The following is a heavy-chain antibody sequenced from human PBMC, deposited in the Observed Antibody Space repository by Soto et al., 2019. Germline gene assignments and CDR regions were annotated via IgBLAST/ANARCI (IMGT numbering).Heavy chain of an antibody. V-gene: IGHV1-2*02. CDR1: GYTFAGYY. D-gene: IGHD2-2*01. Sequence: ASVKVSCKASGYTFAGYYVHWVREAPGQGLEWMGWINPETGGTSYAPKFQGRVTLSRDTSINTAYLELSRLRFDDAAVYFCARERYQVISDGMDVWGQGTTVTVSS. CDR3: ARERYQVISDGMDV. J-gene: IGHJ6*02. CDR2: INPETGGT.